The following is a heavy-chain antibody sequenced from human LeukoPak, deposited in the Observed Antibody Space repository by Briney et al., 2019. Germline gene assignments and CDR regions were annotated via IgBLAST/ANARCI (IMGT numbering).Heavy chain of an antibody. CDR3: ARDRYYYDSSGYYPDAFDI. Sequence: ASVKVSCKASGYTFTGYYMHWVRQAPGQGLEWMGRINPNSGGTNYAQKFQGRVTMTRDTSISTAYMELSRLRSDDTAVYYCARDRYYYDSSGYYPDAFDIWGQGTMVTVSS. J-gene: IGHJ3*02. V-gene: IGHV1-2*06. CDR2: INPNSGGT. CDR1: GYTFTGYY. D-gene: IGHD3-22*01.